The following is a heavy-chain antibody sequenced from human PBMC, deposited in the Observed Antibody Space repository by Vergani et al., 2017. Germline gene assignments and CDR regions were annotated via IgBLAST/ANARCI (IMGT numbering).Heavy chain of an antibody. D-gene: IGHD1-26*01. V-gene: IGHV3-7*03. J-gene: IGHJ4*02. CDR2: IKQDGSEK. Sequence: EVQLVESGGGLVQPGGSLRLSCAASGFTFSSYWMSWVRPAPGKGLEWVANIKQDGSEKYYVDSVKGRFTISRDNAKNSLYLQMNSLRAEDTAVYYCARSEWELLGVFDYWGQGTLVTVSS. CDR3: ARSEWELLGVFDY. CDR1: GFTFSSYW.